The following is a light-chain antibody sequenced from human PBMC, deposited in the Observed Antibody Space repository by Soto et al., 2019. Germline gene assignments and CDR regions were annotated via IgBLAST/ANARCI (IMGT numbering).Light chain of an antibody. V-gene: IGKV1-33*01. Sequence: DIQMTQSPSSLSASVGDRVTITCQASQDITNDLNWYQQKPGKAPKVLIYEASNLETGVPSRFSGSGSGTDFTFTISSLQPDAIATYYCQQYDNGPLTFGGGTKVEIK. CDR2: EAS. CDR3: QQYDNGPLT. CDR1: QDITND. J-gene: IGKJ4*01.